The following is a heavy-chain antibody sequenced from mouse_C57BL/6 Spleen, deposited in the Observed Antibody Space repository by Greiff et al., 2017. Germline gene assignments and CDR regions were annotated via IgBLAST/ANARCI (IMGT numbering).Heavy chain of an antibody. CDR3: ARDSLGGFAY. CDR2: ISYDGSN. V-gene: IGHV3-6*01. D-gene: IGHD3-3*01. CDR1: GYSITSGYY. Sequence: EVKLEESGPGLVKPSQSLSLTCSVTGYSITSGYYWNWIRQSPGNKLEWMGFISYDGSNNYNPSLKNRISITRDTSKNQFFLKLNSVTTEDTATYYCARDSLGGFAYWGQGTLVTVSA. J-gene: IGHJ3*01.